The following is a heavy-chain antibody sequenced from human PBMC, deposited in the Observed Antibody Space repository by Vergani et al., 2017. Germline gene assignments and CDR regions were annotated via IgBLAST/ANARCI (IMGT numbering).Heavy chain of an antibody. V-gene: IGHV4-30-4*01. Sequence: QVQLQESGPGLVKPSQTLSLTCTVSSGSISSGDYYWSWIRQPPGKGLEWIGYIYYSGSTYYNPSLKSRVTISVDTSKNQFSLKLSSVTAADTAMYYCARKSKKYYDSSGYYTGWFDPWGQGTLVTVSS. CDR1: SGSISSGDYY. J-gene: IGHJ5*02. CDR3: ARKSKKYYDSSGYYTGWFDP. CDR2: IYYSGST. D-gene: IGHD3-22*01.